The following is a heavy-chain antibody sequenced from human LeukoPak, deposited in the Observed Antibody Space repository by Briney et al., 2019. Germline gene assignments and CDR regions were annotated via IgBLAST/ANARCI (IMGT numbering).Heavy chain of an antibody. D-gene: IGHD3-16*02. Sequence: PSETLSLTCAVYGGSFSGYYWSWIRQPPGKGLEWIGYIYYSGSTNYNPSLKSRVTISVDTSKNQFSLKLSSVTAADTAVYYCARDLGELSFDYWGQGTLVTVSS. J-gene: IGHJ4*02. CDR2: IYYSGST. CDR1: GGSFSGYY. V-gene: IGHV4-59*01. CDR3: ARDLGELSFDY.